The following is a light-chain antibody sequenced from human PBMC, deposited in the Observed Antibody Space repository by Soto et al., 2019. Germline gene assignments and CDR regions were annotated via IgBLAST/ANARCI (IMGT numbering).Light chain of an antibody. V-gene: IGLV2-14*03. CDR2: DVS. Sequence: QSVLTQPASVSGSPGQSITISCTGTSSDVGGYDYVSWYQHHPGKAPKLMIYDVSTRPSGVSNRFSGSKSGNTASLTISGLQAADEADYYCSSYTSSSSVVFGGGTKVTVL. CDR1: SSDVGGYDY. J-gene: IGLJ2*01. CDR3: SSYTSSSSVV.